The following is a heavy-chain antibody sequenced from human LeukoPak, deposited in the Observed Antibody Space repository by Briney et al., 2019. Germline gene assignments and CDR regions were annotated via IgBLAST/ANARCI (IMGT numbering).Heavy chain of an antibody. J-gene: IGHJ4*02. Sequence: SETLSLTCTVSGGSISSSSYYWGWIRQPPGKGLEWIGSIYYSGCTYYNPSLKSRVTISVDTSKNQFSLKLSSVTAADTAVYYCARQLSGSYFFDYWGQGTLVTVSS. CDR1: GGSISSSSYY. V-gene: IGHV4-39*01. D-gene: IGHD1-26*01. CDR2: IYYSGCT. CDR3: ARQLSGSYFFDY.